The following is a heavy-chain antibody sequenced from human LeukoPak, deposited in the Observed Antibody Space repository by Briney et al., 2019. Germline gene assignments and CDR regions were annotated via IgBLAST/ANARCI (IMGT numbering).Heavy chain of an antibody. CDR3: ARKGYSSGFDY. V-gene: IGHV4-34*01. D-gene: IGHD6-19*01. CDR1: GGSFSGYY. J-gene: IGHJ4*02. CDR2: INHSGST. Sequence: SETLSLTCAVYGGSFSGYYWSWIRQPPGKGLEWIGEINHSGSTNYNPSLKSRVTISVDTSKNQFSLRLSSVTAADTAVYYCARKGYSSGFDYWGQGTLVTVSS.